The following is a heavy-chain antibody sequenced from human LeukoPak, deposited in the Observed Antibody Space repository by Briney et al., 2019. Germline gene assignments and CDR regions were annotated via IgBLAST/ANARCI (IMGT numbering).Heavy chain of an antibody. CDR2: IRYDGSNK. D-gene: IGHD3-3*01. J-gene: IGHJ4*02. Sequence: TGGSLRLSCAASGFTFSSYGMHWVRQAPGKGLEWVAFIRYDGSNKYYADSVKGRFTISRDNSKNTLYLQMNSLRAEDTAVYYCAKDGDYDFWSGSPFDYWGQGTLVTVSS. CDR1: GFTFSSYG. V-gene: IGHV3-30*02. CDR3: AKDGDYDFWSGSPFDY.